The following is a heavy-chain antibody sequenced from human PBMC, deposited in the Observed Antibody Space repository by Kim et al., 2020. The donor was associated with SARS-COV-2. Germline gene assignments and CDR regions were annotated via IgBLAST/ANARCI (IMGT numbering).Heavy chain of an antibody. CDR3: ATDRNSDFWSGLSY. J-gene: IGHJ4*02. D-gene: IGHD3-3*01. Sequence: QKFQGRVTMTEDTSTDTAYMELSSLRSEDTAVYYCATDRNSDFWSGLSYWGQGTLVTVSS. V-gene: IGHV1-24*01.